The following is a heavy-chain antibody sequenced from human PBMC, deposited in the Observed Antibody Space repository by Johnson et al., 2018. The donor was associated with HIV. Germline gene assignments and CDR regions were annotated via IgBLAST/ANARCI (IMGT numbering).Heavy chain of an antibody. CDR3: TTGDCGGGSCHAFDI. CDR2: IKTKTEGGTT. Sequence: VQLVESGGGSVKPGDSLRLSCAASGFTFSDVWMTWVRQAPGRGLEWLGRIKTKTEGGTTDYAAPVKGRFTISRDDSINTVYLQMNSLKSEDMAVYYCTTGDCGGGSCHAFDIWGQGTMVTVSS. J-gene: IGHJ3*02. V-gene: IGHV3-15*01. D-gene: IGHD2-15*01. CDR1: GFTFSDVW.